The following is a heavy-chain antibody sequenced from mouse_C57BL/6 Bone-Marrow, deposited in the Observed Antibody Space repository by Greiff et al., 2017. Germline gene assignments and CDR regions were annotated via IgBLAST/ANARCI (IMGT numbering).Heavy chain of an antibody. CDR1: GYTFTSYW. J-gene: IGHJ1*03. V-gene: IGHV1-55*01. Sequence: VQLKQPGAELVKPGASVKMSCKASGYTFTSYWITWVKQRPGQGLEWIGDIYPGSGSTNYNEKFKSTATLTVDTASSTAYMQLSSLTSEDSAVYYCARPYYSNYWYFDVWGTGTTVTVSS. CDR3: ARPYYSNYWYFDV. D-gene: IGHD2-5*01. CDR2: IYPGSGST.